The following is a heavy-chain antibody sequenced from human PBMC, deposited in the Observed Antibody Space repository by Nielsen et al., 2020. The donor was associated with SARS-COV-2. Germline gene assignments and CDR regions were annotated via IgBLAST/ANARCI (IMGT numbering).Heavy chain of an antibody. V-gene: IGHV4-31*03. D-gene: IGHD6-19*01. CDR1: GGSISSGGYY. CDR2: IYYSGST. CDR3: ARDGGVAGTVDY. Sequence: SETLSLTCTVSGGSISSGGYYWSWLRQHPGKGLEWIGYIYYSGSTYYNPSLKSRVTISVDTSKNQFSLKLSSVTAADTAVYYCARDGGVAGTVDYWGQGTLVTVSS. J-gene: IGHJ4*02.